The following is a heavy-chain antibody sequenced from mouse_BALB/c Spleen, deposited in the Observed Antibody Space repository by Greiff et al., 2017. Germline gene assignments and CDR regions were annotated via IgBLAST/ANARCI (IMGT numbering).Heavy chain of an antibody. Sequence: EVKLQESGAELVKPGASVKLSCTASGFNIKDTYMHWVKQRPEQGLEWIGRIDPANGNTKYDPKFQGKATITADTSSNTAYLQLSSLTSEDTAVYYCARKTSTYYGNEHAMDYWGQGTSVTVSS. D-gene: IGHD2-10*01. CDR1: GFNIKDTY. V-gene: IGHV14-3*02. CDR2: IDPANGNT. J-gene: IGHJ4*01. CDR3: ARKTSTYYGNEHAMDY.